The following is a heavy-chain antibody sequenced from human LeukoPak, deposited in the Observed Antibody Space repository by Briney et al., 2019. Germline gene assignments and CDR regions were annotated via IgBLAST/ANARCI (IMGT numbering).Heavy chain of an antibody. D-gene: IGHD6-13*01. J-gene: IGHJ5*02. V-gene: IGHV3-21*04. CDR1: GFTFSSYS. CDR3: ARGGTGYSSSWYDGVDWFDP. CDR2: ITSSSSYI. Sequence: GGSLRLSCAASGFTFSSYSMNWVRQAPGKGLEWVSSITSSSSYIYYADSVKGRFTISRDNAKNSLYLQMNSLRAEDTAVYYCARGGTGYSSSWYDGVDWFDPWGQGTLVTVSS.